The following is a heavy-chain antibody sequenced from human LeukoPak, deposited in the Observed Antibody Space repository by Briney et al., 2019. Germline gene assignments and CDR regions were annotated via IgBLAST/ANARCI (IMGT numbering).Heavy chain of an antibody. D-gene: IGHD3-3*01. CDR3: ARGNTYYDFWSGLLCDY. CDR1: GYTFTGYY. CDR2: INPNSGGT. V-gene: IGHV1-2*02. Sequence: GASVKVSCKASGYTFTGYYIHWVRQAPGQGLEWMGWINPNSGGTNYAQKFQGRVTMTRDTSISTAYMELSRLRSDDTAVYYCARGNTYYDFWSGLLCDYWGQGTLVTVSS. J-gene: IGHJ4*02.